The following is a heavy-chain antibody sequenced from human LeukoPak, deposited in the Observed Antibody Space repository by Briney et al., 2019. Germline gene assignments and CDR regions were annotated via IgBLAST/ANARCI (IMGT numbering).Heavy chain of an antibody. V-gene: IGHV4-31*03. D-gene: IGHD3-22*01. Sequence: SETLSLTCTFSGGSVSSGAYYWSWIRQHPVKGLEWIGYISYSGSTYYNPSLKSRLTISVDTSKNQFSLKLNSVTAADTAVYYCAGCYDSSGYFDYWGQGTLVTVSS. CDR2: ISYSGST. J-gene: IGHJ4*02. CDR3: AGCYDSSGYFDY. CDR1: GGSVSSGAYY.